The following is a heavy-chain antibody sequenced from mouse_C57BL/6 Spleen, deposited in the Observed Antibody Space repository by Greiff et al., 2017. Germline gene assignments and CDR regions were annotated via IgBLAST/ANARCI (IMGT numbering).Heavy chain of an antibody. CDR1: GYTFTSYG. V-gene: IGHV1-81*01. D-gene: IGHD2-2*01. CDR3: AGYGYDGNYFDY. Sequence: VQLQESGAELARPGASVKLSCKASGYTFTSYGISWVKQRPGQGLEWIGEIYPRSGNTYYNEKFKGKATLTADKSSSTAYMELRSLTSEDSAVYFCAGYGYDGNYFDYWGKGTTLTVSS. J-gene: IGHJ2*01. CDR2: IYPRSGNT.